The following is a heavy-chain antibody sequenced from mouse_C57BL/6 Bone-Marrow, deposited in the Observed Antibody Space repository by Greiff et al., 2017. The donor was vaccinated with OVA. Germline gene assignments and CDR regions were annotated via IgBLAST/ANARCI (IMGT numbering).Heavy chain of an antibody. V-gene: IGHV1-26*01. Sequence: VQLQQSGPELVKPGASVKISCKASGYTFTDYYMNWVKQSHGKSLEWIGDINPNNGGTSYNQKFKGKATLTVDKSSSTAYMELRSLTSEDSAVYYCARTIYDGYYVGAMDYWGQGTSVTVSS. CDR3: ARTIYDGYYVGAMDY. CDR1: GYTFTDYY. J-gene: IGHJ4*01. CDR2: INPNNGGT. D-gene: IGHD2-3*01.